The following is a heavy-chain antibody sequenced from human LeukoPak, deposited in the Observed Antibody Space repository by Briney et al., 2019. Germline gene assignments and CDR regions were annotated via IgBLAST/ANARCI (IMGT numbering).Heavy chain of an antibody. Sequence: EASVKVSCKASGGTSSSYAISWVRQAPGQGLEWMGGVIPIFDTTNYAQKFQGRVTITADKSTNTAYMELSSLRSEDTAVYYCARAGYSSTWYSRYFDLWGRGTLVTVSS. V-gene: IGHV1-69*06. CDR3: ARAGYSSTWYSRYFDL. CDR1: GGTSSSYA. CDR2: VIPIFDTT. D-gene: IGHD6-13*01. J-gene: IGHJ2*01.